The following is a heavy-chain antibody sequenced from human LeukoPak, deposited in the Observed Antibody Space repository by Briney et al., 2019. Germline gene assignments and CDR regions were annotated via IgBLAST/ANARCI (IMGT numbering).Heavy chain of an antibody. CDR3: ARDSSEFRSLIPH. D-gene: IGHD2-21*01. Sequence: ASVKVSCKASGGTFSSYAISWVRQAPGQGLEWMGGIIPIFGTAKYAQKFQGRVTITADESTSTAYMELSSLRSEDTAVYYCARDSSEFRSLIPHWGQGTLVTVSS. CDR1: GGTFSSYA. J-gene: IGHJ1*01. V-gene: IGHV1-69*13. CDR2: IIPIFGTA.